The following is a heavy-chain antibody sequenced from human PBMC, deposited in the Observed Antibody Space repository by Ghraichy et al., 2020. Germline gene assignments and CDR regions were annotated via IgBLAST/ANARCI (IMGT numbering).Heavy chain of an antibody. CDR1: GDSVSSNSAA. Sequence: SQTLSLTCAISGDSVSSNSAAWNWIRQSPSRGLEWLGRTYYRSKWYNDYAVSVKSRITINPDTSKNQFSLQLNSVTPEDTAVYYCAREGGVGRWYYYDSTTSGAVDIWGQGTMVTVSS. CDR3: AREGGVGRWYYYDSTTSGAVDI. D-gene: IGHD3-22*01. V-gene: IGHV6-1*01. J-gene: IGHJ3*02. CDR2: TYYRSKWYN.